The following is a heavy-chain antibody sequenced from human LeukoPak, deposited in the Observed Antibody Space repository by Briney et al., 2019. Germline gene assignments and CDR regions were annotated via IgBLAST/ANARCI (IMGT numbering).Heavy chain of an antibody. Sequence: PGGSLRLSCAASGFTFSSYWMHWVRQAPGKGLVWVSRINSDGSSTSYADSVKGRFTISRDNAKNTLYLQINSLRAEDTAVYYCARDYYDSSGYYYYYMDVWGKGTTVTVSS. CDR1: GFTFSSYW. V-gene: IGHV3-74*01. J-gene: IGHJ6*03. D-gene: IGHD3-22*01. CDR2: INSDGSST. CDR3: ARDYYDSSGYYYYYMDV.